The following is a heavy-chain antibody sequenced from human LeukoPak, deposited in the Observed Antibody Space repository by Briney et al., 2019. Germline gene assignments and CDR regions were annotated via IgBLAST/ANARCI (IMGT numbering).Heavy chain of an antibody. CDR2: FYRGGST. CDR1: GFTFSTYS. CDR3: AREVVSSPSYFDS. Sequence: GGSLRLSCAASGFTFSTYSMNWVRQAPGKGLEWVSFFYRGGSTYYAESVRGRFTISRDNSKNTLYLLMDSLIPEDTAVYYCAREVVSSPSYFDSWGQGTLVTVSS. D-gene: IGHD2-15*01. J-gene: IGHJ4*02. V-gene: IGHV3-53*01.